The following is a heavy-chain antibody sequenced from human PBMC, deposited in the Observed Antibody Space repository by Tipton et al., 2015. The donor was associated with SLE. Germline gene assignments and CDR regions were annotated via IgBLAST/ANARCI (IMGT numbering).Heavy chain of an antibody. CDR1: GGSFSDYY. J-gene: IGHJ4*02. CDR3: ASSPSFGY. Sequence: LRLSCAVYGGSFSDYYWSWIRQPPGKGLEWIGEINHSGSTNYNPSLKSRVTISVDTSKNQFSLKLSSVTAADTAVYYCASSPSFGYWGQGTLVTVSS. CDR2: INHSGST. V-gene: IGHV4-34*01.